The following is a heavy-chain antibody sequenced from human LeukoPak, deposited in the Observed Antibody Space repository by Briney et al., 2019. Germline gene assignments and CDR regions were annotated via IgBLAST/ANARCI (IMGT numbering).Heavy chain of an antibody. CDR2: IYYSGST. CDR3: ARGTSPWEPDAFDI. Sequence: SETLSLTCTVSGGSISSYYWSWIRQPPGKGLEWIGYIYYSGSTNCNPSLKSRVTISVDTSKNQFSLKLSSVTAADTAVYYCARGTSPWEPDAFDIWGQGTMVTVSS. J-gene: IGHJ3*02. CDR1: GGSISSYY. V-gene: IGHV4-59*01. D-gene: IGHD1-26*01.